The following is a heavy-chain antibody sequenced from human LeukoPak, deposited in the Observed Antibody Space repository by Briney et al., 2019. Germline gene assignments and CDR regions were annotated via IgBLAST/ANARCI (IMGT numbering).Heavy chain of an antibody. CDR2: INHSGST. J-gene: IGHJ6*02. D-gene: IGHD6-19*01. V-gene: IGHV4-34*01. CDR1: GGSFSGYY. CDR3: AREGSGWPPRHYYYYGMDV. Sequence: SETLSLTCAVYGGSFSGYYWSWIRQPPGKGLEWIGEINHSGSTNYNPSLKSRVTMSVDTSKNQFSLKLSSVTAADTAVYYCAREGSGWPPRHYYYYGMDVWGQGTTVTVSS.